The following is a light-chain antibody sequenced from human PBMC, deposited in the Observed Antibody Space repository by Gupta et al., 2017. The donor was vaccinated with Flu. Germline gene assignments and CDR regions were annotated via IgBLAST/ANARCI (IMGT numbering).Light chain of an antibody. CDR2: DDS. CDR1: NIGIKS. Sequence: GNNIGIKSVHWYQQTPGQAPVLFVYDDSHGPSGIPELFSGSNSENTATLTISRVEAGDEADYYCHVWDSSSDHGVFGGGTKRTVL. V-gene: IGLV3-21*02. J-gene: IGLJ3*02. CDR3: HVWDSSSDHGV.